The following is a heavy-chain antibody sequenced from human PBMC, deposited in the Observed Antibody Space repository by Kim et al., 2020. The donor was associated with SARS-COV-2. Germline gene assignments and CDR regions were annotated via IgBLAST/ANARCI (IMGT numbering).Heavy chain of an antibody. CDR3: ARAPYYDFWSGAPWYYYYMDV. D-gene: IGHD3-3*01. V-gene: IGHV1-18*01. J-gene: IGHJ6*03. Sequence: ASVKVSCKASGYTFTSYGISWVRQAPGQGLEWMGWISAYNGNTNYAQKLQGRVTMTTDTSTSTAYMELRSLRSDDTAVYYCARAPYYDFWSGAPWYYYYMDVWGKGTTVTVSS. CDR1: GYTFTSYG. CDR2: ISAYNGNT.